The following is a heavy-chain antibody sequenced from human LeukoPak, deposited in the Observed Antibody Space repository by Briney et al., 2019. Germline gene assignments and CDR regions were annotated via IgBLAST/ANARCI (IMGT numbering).Heavy chain of an antibody. CDR3: ARTYYDILTGYNPYFDY. Sequence: VGSLRLSCAASGFTFNTYTMNWVRQAPGKGLEWVSSITASSTAIYSADSVKGRFTISRDNAKNFLYLQMNSLRAEDTAVYYCARTYYDILTGYNPYFDYWGQGILVTVSS. CDR1: GFTFNTYT. CDR2: ITASSTAI. V-gene: IGHV3-21*01. D-gene: IGHD3-9*01. J-gene: IGHJ4*02.